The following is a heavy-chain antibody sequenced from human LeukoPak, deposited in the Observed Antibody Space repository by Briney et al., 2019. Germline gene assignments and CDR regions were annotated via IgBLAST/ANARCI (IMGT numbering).Heavy chain of an antibody. CDR3: ASDPITIFGVVTPGNY. CDR2: INPNSGGT. D-gene: IGHD3-3*01. V-gene: IGHV1-2*02. Sequence: ASVKVSCKASGYTFTGYYMHWVRQAPGQGLEWMGWINPNSGGTNYAQKFQGRVTMTRDTSISTACMELSRLRSDDTAVYYCASDPITIFGVVTPGNYWGQGTLVTVSS. J-gene: IGHJ4*02. CDR1: GYTFTGYY.